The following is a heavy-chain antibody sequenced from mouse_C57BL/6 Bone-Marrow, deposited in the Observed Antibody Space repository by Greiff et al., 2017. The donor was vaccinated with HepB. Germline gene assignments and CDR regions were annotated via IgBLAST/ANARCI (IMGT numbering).Heavy chain of an antibody. CDR2: IHPSDSDT. CDR1: GYTFTSYW. V-gene: IGHV1-74*01. D-gene: IGHD1-1*01. CDR3: ARHYGSSSYWYFDV. Sequence: QVQLQQPGAELVKPGASVKVSCKASGYTFTSYWMHWVKQRPGQGLEWIGRIHPSDSDTNYNQKFKGKSTLTVDKSSSTAYMQLSSLTSEDSAVYYCARHYGSSSYWYFDVWGTGTTVTVSS. J-gene: IGHJ1*03.